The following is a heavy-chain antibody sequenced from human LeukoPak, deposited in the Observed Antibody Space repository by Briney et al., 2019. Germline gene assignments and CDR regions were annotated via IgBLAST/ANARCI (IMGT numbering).Heavy chain of an antibody. D-gene: IGHD2-21*02. CDR3: ARHLAECGGYCYIPHYFYGMDV. CDR2: IYKSGST. CDR1: GGSISGNA. J-gene: IGHJ6*02. V-gene: IGHV4-59*08. Sequence: SEALSLTCTVPGGSISGNAWSWIRQTPEKGLGWSGHIYKSGSTKYNPSLKGRVSISPATSKNQFSLQLRSVAAADTAVYYCARHLAECGGYCYIPHYFYGMDVWGQGTAVTVSS.